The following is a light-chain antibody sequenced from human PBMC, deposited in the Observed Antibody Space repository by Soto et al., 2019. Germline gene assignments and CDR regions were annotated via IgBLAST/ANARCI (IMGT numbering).Light chain of an antibody. CDR3: QQYGSSPPFT. CDR1: QSVSSSY. J-gene: IGKJ1*01. Sequence: EIVLTQSPGTLSLSPGERATLSWRASQSVSSSYLAWYQQKPGQAPRLLIYGASSRATGIPDRFGGSGSGTDFTLTISRLEPEDFAVYYCQQYGSSPPFTFGQGTKVDIK. V-gene: IGKV3-20*01. CDR2: GAS.